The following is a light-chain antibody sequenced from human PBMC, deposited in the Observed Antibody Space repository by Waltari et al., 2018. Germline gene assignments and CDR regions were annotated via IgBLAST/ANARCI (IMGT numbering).Light chain of an antibody. Sequence: EIVLTQPPGSLSSSPGERVTLSCRASQSVSSALAWYQQKPGQPPRLLIYGASNRATGVPDRFSGSGSGTDFILTISRLEPEDVAVYYCQHYVRLPATFGQGTKVEIK. J-gene: IGKJ1*01. CDR3: QHYVRLPAT. CDR2: GAS. V-gene: IGKV3-20*01. CDR1: QSVSSA.